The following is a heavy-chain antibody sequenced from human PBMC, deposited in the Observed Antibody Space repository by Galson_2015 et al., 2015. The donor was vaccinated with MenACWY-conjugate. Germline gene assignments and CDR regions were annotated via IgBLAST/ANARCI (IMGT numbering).Heavy chain of an antibody. CDR1: GGSITINDDY. D-gene: IGHD3-10*01. Sequence: SETLSLTCSVSGGSITINDDYWMWIRQPPGKGLEWLGYIYSSGRTNCNPSLKSRVTISLDSSKNQFSLSLNSVTAADTAVYYCTRVWDYYGSGNFLFDPCGPGILVTVSS. V-gene: IGHV4-61*08. J-gene: IGHJ5*02. CDR2: IYSSGRT. CDR3: TRVWDYYGSGNFLFDP.